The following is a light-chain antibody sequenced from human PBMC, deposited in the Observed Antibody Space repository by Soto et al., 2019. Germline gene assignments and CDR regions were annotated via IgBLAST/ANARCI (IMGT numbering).Light chain of an antibody. CDR2: SAT. CDR1: QDISKD. CDR3: LQDHDDPRT. J-gene: IGKJ1*01. Sequence: AIQMTQSPTSLSASVGDRVIITCRASQDISKDLGWYQQKPGKAPKFLIYSATSTQSGVPSTFSGSGFGTDFTLTISSLQPEDFATYYCLQDHDDPRTFGQGTNVDSK. V-gene: IGKV1-6*01.